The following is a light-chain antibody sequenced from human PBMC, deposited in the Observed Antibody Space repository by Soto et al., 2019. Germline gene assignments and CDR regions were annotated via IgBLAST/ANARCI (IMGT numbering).Light chain of an antibody. CDR2: QTN. CDR1: SSNIGDND. J-gene: IGLJ3*02. V-gene: IGLV1-51*02. Sequence: QSVLTQPPSVSAAPGQKVTISCSGSSSNIGDNDVSWYQHVPGTAPKLVIYQTNRRPSGVPDRFAASKSGASATLGITGLQPGDEGDYYCGTWDSGLSVWLFGGGTKLTVL. CDR3: GTWDSGLSVWL.